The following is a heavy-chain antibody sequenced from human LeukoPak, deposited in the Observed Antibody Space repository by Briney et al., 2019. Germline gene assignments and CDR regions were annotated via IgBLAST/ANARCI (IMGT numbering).Heavy chain of an antibody. Sequence: GGSLRISCAASGFTFSSYWMHWVRQAPVKGLVWVSRISSDGSITNYADSVKGRFTISRDNAKNTLYLQMTSLRAEDTAVYYCARVRLPNTMFVSDYFDYWGQGTLVTVSS. CDR1: GFTFSSYW. CDR2: ISSDGSIT. D-gene: IGHD3-3*01. J-gene: IGHJ4*02. V-gene: IGHV3-74*01. CDR3: ARVRLPNTMFVSDYFDY.